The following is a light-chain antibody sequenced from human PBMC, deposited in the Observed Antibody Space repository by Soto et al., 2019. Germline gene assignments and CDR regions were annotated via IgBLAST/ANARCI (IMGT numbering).Light chain of an antibody. CDR1: ISDVGGYNY. CDR2: EVS. V-gene: IGLV2-14*01. CDR3: SSYTSSSTIYV. J-gene: IGLJ1*01. Sequence: QSLLTQPSSRSVSPGQSITISCTGTISDVGGYNYVSWYQQHPGKAPKLMIYEVSNRPSGVSNRFSGSKSGNTASLTISGLQAEDEADYYCSSYTSSSTIYVFGTGTKVNVL.